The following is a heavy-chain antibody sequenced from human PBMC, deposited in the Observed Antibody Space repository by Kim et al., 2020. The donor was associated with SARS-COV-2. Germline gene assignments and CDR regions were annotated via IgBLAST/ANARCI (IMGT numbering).Heavy chain of an antibody. CDR2: IKSKADGGAT. V-gene: IGHV3-15*06. D-gene: IGHD6-19*01. CDR3: TTGSSGWYEDAFDF. J-gene: IGHJ3*01. CDR1: GFTFSDAW. Sequence: GGSLRLSCAASGFTFSDAWMSWVRQAPGKGLEWVGRIKSKADGGATNFAAPAQGRFTISRDDSGNTLYLEMNRLKTEDTAVYYCTTGSSGWYEDAFDFWGQGTMVTVSS.